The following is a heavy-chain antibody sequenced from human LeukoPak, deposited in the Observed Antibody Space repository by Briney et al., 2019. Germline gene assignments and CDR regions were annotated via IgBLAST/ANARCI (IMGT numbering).Heavy chain of an antibody. Sequence: SETLSLTCTVSGGSISRYYWSWIRQPPGKGLEWIGYIYYSGSTNYNPSLKSRVTISVDTSKNQFSLKLSSVTAADTAVYYCARGGRGYQLPRPRWFDPWGQGTLVTVSS. D-gene: IGHD2-2*01. CDR3: ARGGRGYQLPRPRWFDP. CDR1: GGSISRYY. V-gene: IGHV4-59*01. CDR2: IYYSGST. J-gene: IGHJ5*02.